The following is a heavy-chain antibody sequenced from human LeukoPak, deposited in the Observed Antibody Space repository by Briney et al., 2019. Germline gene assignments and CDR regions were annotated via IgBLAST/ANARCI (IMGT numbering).Heavy chain of an antibody. CDR1: GFTFRSYA. J-gene: IGHJ4*02. D-gene: IGHD3-10*01. Sequence: GGSLRLSCAASGFTFRSYAMSWVRQAPGEGLEWVSGISDSGGSTYYADSVKGRFTISRDNSKNTLYLQMNSLRAEDTAVYYCAKRIAYGSGSYYFDYWGQGTLVTVSS. CDR3: AKRIAYGSGSYYFDY. V-gene: IGHV3-23*01. CDR2: ISDSGGST.